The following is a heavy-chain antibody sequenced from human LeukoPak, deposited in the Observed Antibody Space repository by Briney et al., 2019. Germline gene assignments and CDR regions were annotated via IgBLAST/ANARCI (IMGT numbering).Heavy chain of an antibody. D-gene: IGHD1-14*01. CDR2: INPNSGGT. Sequence: GASVKVSCKASGYTFTGYYMHWVRQAPGQGLEWMGRINPNSGGTNYAQKFQGRVTMTRDTSISTAYMELSRLSSDDTAVYYCARDLDYLTGYDYWGQGTLVTVSS. CDR3: ARDLDYLTGYDY. V-gene: IGHV1-2*06. CDR1: GYTFTGYY. J-gene: IGHJ4*02.